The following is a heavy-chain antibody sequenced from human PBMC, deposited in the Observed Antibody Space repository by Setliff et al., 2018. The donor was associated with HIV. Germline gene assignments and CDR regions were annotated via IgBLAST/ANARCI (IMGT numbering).Heavy chain of an antibody. D-gene: IGHD3-16*02. J-gene: IGHJ4*02. V-gene: IGHV4-31*03. CDR1: GGSISSGGYY. Sequence: PSETLSLTCTVSGGSISSGGYYWSWIRQHPGKGLEWIGYIYYSGSTYYNPSLKSRVTISVDTSKNQISLKLSSVTAADTAVYYCARAAPYYDYVWGSYRHFDYWGQGTLVTVSS. CDR3: ARAAPYYDYVWGSYRHFDY. CDR2: IYYSGST.